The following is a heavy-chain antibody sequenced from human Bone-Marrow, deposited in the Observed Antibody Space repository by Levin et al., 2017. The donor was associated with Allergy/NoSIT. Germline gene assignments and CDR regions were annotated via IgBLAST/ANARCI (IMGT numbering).Heavy chain of an antibody. V-gene: IGHV3-13*01. CDR3: ARSYSSSWYGRYYYYGMDV. J-gene: IGHJ6*02. Sequence: GGSLRLSCAASGFTFSSYDMHWVRQATGKGLEWVSAIGTAGDTYYPGSVKGRFTISRENAKNSLYLQMNSLRAGDTAVYYCARSYSSSWYGRYYYYGMDVWGQGTTVTVSS. D-gene: IGHD6-13*01. CDR1: GFTFSSYD. CDR2: IGTAGDT.